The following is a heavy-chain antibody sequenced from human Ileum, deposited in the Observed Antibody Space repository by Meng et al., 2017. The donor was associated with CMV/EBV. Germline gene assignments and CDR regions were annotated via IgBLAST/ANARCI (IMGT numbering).Heavy chain of an antibody. J-gene: IGHJ4*02. CDR2: IYYSGGT. CDR1: GASISRSTYY. Sequence: LQLQEPGPGLVKPSETLSLTCTVSGASISRSTYYWGWIRQPPGKGLEWIGSIYYSGGTYYNPSLKSRVTISVDTSKNQFSLKLNSVTAADTAVYYCASGDSLRAVDFWGQGTLVTVSS. CDR3: ASGDSLRAVDF. D-gene: IGHD2-21*02. V-gene: IGHV4-39*07.